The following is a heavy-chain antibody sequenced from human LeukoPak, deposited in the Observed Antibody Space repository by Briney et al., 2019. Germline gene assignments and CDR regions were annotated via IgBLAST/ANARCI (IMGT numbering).Heavy chain of an antibody. CDR3: ASGLLTSSSGYPYFEI. J-gene: IGHJ4*02. D-gene: IGHD3-22*01. CDR1: GFAFSDYY. Sequence: GGSLRLSCAASGFAFSDYYINWIRQAPGQGLEWISYISHTSRTIYYAEPVKGRFTISRDNTEKLVYLQMNSLRADDTAVYYCASGLLTSSSGYPYFEIWGQGTLVTVSS. CDR2: ISHTSRTI. V-gene: IGHV3-11*01.